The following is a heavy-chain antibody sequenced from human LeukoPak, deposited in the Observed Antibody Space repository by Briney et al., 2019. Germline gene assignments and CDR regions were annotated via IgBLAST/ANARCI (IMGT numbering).Heavy chain of an antibody. D-gene: IGHD6-19*01. CDR3: AKDLYGGWYQRGAFDI. CDR2: ISYDGSNK. CDR1: GFTFSSYA. V-gene: IGHV3-30*04. J-gene: IGHJ3*02. Sequence: GGSLRLSCADSGFTFSSYAMHWVRQAPGKGLEWVAVISYDGSNKYYADSVKGRFTISRDNSKNTLYLQMNSLRAEDTAVYYCAKDLYGGWYQRGAFDIWGQGTMVTVSS.